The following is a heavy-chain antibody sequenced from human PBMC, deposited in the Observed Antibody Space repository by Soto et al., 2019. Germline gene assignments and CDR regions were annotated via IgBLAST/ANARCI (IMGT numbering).Heavy chain of an antibody. V-gene: IGHV4-59*01. Sequence: QVQLQESGPGLVKPSETLSLTCTVSGGSISSYYWSWIRQPPGKGLEWIGYIYYSGSTNYNPSLKSRVTISVDTSKNQFSLKLSSVTAADTAVYYCARYTGYYFFDYWGQGTLVTVSS. CDR2: IYYSGST. CDR3: ARYTGYYFFDY. J-gene: IGHJ4*02. D-gene: IGHD3-9*01. CDR1: GGSISSYY.